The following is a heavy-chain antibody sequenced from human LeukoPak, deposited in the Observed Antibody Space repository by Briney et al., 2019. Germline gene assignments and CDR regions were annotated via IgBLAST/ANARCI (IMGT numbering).Heavy chain of an antibody. CDR2: IYTSGST. V-gene: IGHV4-61*02. CDR3: ARDYYDILTGNRWAYYYYYMDV. D-gene: IGHD3-9*01. Sequence: SETLSLTCTVSGGSISSGSYYWSWTRQPAGKGLKWIGRIYTSGSTNYNPSLKSRVTISVDTSKNQFSLKLSSVTAADTAVYYCARDYYDILTGNRWAYYYYYMDVWGKGITVTVSS. J-gene: IGHJ6*03. CDR1: GGSISSGSYY.